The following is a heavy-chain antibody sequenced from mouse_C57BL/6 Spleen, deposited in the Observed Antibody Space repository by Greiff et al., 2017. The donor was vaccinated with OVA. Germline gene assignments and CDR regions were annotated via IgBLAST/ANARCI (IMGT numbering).Heavy chain of an antibody. CDR1: GFNIKDYY. CDR3: TPDSSGYGAMDY. J-gene: IGHJ4*01. V-gene: IGHV14-1*01. Sequence: EVQLQHSGAELVRPGASVKLSCTASGFNIKDYYMHWVKQRPEQGLEWIGRIDPEDGDTEYAPKFQGKATMTADTSSNTAYLQLSSLTSEDTAVYYCTPDSSGYGAMDYWGQGTSVTVSS. D-gene: IGHD3-2*02. CDR2: IDPEDGDT.